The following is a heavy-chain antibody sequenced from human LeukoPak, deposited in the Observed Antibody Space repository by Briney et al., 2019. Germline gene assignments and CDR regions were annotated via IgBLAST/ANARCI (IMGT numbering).Heavy chain of an antibody. CDR2: IYYSGST. CDR1: GGSISSYY. V-gene: IGHV4-59*01. J-gene: IGHJ4*02. CDR3: ARAKPSGWFDY. D-gene: IGHD6-19*01. Sequence: SETLSLTCTVSGGSISSYYWSWIRQPPRKGLEWIGYIYYSGSTNYNPSLKSRVIISVDTSKNQFSLKLSSVTAADTAVYYCARAKPSGWFDYWGQGTLVTVSS.